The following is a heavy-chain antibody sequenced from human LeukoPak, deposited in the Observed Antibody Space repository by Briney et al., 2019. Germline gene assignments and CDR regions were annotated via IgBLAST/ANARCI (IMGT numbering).Heavy chain of an antibody. J-gene: IGHJ3*02. CDR2: IGTAGDP. V-gene: IGHV3-13*05. CDR1: GFTFSSYD. Sequence: GGSLRLSCAASGFTFSSYDMRWVRQATGKGLEWVSAIGTAGDPYYPGSVKGRFTISRENAKNSLYLQMNSLRAGDTAVYYCARGRDVQGGYVGDAFDIWGQGTMVTVPS. D-gene: IGHD5-12*01. CDR3: ARGRDVQGGYVGDAFDI.